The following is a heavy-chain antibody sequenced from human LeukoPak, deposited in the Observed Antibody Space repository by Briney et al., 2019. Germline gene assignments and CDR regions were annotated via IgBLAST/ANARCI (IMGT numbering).Heavy chain of an antibody. CDR3: TRDRSRAEDD. CDR2: INQGGSDK. D-gene: IGHD1-14*01. Sequence: GGSLRLSCAASGFTFSGHWMSWVRQAPGKGLERVANINQGGSDKYYVDSVKGRFTISRDNANNLLYLQMNSLRGEDMAVYYCTRDRSRAEDDWGQGTLVTVSS. J-gene: IGHJ4*02. V-gene: IGHV3-7*01. CDR1: GFTFSGHW.